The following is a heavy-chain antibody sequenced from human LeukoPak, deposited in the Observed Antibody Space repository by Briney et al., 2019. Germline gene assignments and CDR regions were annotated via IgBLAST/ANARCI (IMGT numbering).Heavy chain of an antibody. CDR2: ISSDASNK. V-gene: IGHV3-30*04. CDR1: GFTFSTYA. CDR3: ARGSVASARSSLFY. D-gene: IGHD2-15*01. J-gene: IGHJ4*02. Sequence: GGSLRLSCAASGFTFSTYAFHWVRQAPGKGLEWVAVISSDASNKYYADSVKGRFIISRDNSKNTLYLQMNSLTAEDASVYYCARGSVASARSSLFYWGLGTLVTVSS.